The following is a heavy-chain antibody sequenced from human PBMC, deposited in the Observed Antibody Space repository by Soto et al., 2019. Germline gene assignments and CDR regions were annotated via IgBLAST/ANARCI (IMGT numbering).Heavy chain of an antibody. CDR3: ARGLGLVVVPAAMTYGWFDP. V-gene: IGHV4-34*01. Sequence: SETLSLTCAVYGGSFSGYYWSWIRQPPGKGLEWIGEINHSGSTNYNPSLKSRVTISVDTSKNQFSLKLSSVTAADTAVYYCARGLGLVVVPAAMTYGWFDPWGQGTLVTVSS. CDR2: INHSGST. CDR1: GGSFSGYY. D-gene: IGHD2-2*01. J-gene: IGHJ5*02.